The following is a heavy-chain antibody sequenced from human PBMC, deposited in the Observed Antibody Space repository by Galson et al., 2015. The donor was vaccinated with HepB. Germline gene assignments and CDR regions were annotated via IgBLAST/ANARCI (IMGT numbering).Heavy chain of an antibody. V-gene: IGHV1-69*04. CDR3: AREPLYCSSTSCYYDY. D-gene: IGHD2-2*01. CDR2: IIPILGIA. Sequence: SVKVSCKASGGTFSSYTISWVRQAPGQGLEWMGRIIPILGIANYAQKFQGRVTITADKSTSTAYMELSSLRSEDTAVYYCAREPLYCSSTSCYYDYWGQGTLVTVSS. CDR1: GGTFSSYT. J-gene: IGHJ4*02.